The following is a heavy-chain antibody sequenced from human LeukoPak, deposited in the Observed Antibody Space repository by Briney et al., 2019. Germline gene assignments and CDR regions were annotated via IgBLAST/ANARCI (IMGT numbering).Heavy chain of an antibody. D-gene: IGHD6-25*01. J-gene: IGHJ3*02. CDR2: IFGDASKT. CDR3: AKDRLPDSGWNFDM. Sequence: PGGSLRLSCAASGFTFSTYTISWVRQAPGKGLERVSSIFGDASKTFYADSVKGRFTISRDSSKNTVYLQMNGLRVDDMALYYCAKDRLPDSGWNFDMWGQGTMVTVSA. CDR1: GFTFSTYT. V-gene: IGHV3-23*01.